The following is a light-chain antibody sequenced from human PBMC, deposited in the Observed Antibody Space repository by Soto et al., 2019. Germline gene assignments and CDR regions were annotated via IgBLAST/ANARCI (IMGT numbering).Light chain of an antibody. Sequence: QSALTQPASVSGSPGQSIAISCTGSSSDVGGKNYVSWNKKNPGKAPKTKINEVTNRPQGVSNRLSASKSGNTASLTISGLQAEDEADYYCSSYTSSSTRVFGTGTKVTV. CDR2: EVT. V-gene: IGLV2-14*01. J-gene: IGLJ1*01. CDR1: SSDVGGKNY. CDR3: SSYTSSSTRV.